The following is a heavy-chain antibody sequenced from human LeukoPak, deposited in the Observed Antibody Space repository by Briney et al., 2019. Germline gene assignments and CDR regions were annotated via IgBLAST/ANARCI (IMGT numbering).Heavy chain of an antibody. CDR3: ATTTNYGHSDY. D-gene: IGHD1-1*01. J-gene: IGHJ4*02. CDR2: IHYIGIT. Sequence: SETLSLTCTVSSGSISSYYWSWIRQAPGKGLEWIGYIHYIGITKYNPSLKSRVTISLDTSKNQFSLKVTSVTAADTATYHCATTTNYGHSDYWGQGTLVTVSS. CDR1: SGSISSYY. V-gene: IGHV4-59*01.